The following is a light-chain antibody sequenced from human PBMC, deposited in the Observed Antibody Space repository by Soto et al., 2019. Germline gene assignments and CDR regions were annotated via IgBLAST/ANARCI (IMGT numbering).Light chain of an antibody. Sequence: DIQMTQSPSTLSGSVGDRVTITCRASQTISSWLAWYQQKPGKAPKLLIYKASTLQTGVPSRFSGSGSGTDFSLTISSLHTEDVATYDCQQVDSYPRTVGQGTKGDIK. CDR2: KAS. CDR1: QTISSW. V-gene: IGKV1-5*03. J-gene: IGKJ1*01. CDR3: QQVDSYPRT.